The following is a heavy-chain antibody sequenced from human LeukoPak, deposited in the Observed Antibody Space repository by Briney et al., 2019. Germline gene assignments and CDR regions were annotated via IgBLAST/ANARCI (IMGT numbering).Heavy chain of an antibody. CDR2: IIPIFGTA. D-gene: IGHD6-6*01. V-gene: IGHV1-69*05. Sequence: GSSVKVSCKASGGTFSSYAISWVRQAPGQGLEWMGGIIPIFGTANYAQKFQGRATITTDESTSTAYMELSSLRSEDTAVYYCARDLSSSVGFDYWGQGTLVTVSS. CDR1: GGTFSSYA. CDR3: ARDLSSSVGFDY. J-gene: IGHJ4*02.